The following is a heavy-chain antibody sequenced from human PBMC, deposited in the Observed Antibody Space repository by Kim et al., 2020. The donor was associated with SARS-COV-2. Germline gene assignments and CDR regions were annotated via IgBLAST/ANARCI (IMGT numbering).Heavy chain of an antibody. V-gene: IGHV1-3*01. D-gene: IGHD3-22*01. CDR1: GYTFTSYA. CDR2: INAGNGNT. J-gene: IGHJ4*02. CDR3: ARESITMIVVVPDY. Sequence: ASVKVSCKASGYTFTSYAMHWVRQAPGQRLEWMGWINAGNGNTKYSQKFQGRVTITRDTSASTAYMELSSQRSEDTAVYYCARESITMIVVVPDYWGQGTLVTVSS.